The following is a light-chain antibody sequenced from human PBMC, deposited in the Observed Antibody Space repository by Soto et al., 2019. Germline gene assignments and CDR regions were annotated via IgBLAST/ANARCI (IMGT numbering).Light chain of an antibody. CDR1: QSVRTN. J-gene: IGKJ1*01. V-gene: IGKV3-15*01. CDR2: GAS. Sequence: EQVMTQSPATLSVSPGERATLSCRASQSVRTNLAWYQQKPGQAPRLLIYGASTRATGIPARFSGSGSGTEFTLTINSLQSEDFVLYYCQQYNNWPWTFGQGTKVEIK. CDR3: QQYNNWPWT.